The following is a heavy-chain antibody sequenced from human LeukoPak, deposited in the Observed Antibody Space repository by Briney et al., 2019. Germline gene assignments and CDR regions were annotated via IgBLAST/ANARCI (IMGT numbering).Heavy chain of an antibody. J-gene: IGHJ4*02. Sequence: GGPLRLSCAASGFTFSSYGMHWVRQAPGKGLEWVAFIRYDGSNKYYADSVKGRFTISRDNSKNTLYLQMNSLRAEDTAVYYCAKDHEQQLPLGWWGQGTLVTVSS. CDR3: AKDHEQQLPLGW. V-gene: IGHV3-30*02. D-gene: IGHD6-13*01. CDR2: IRYDGSNK. CDR1: GFTFSSYG.